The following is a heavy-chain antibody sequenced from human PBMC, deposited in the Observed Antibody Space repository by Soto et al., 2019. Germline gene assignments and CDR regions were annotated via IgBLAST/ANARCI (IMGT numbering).Heavy chain of an antibody. V-gene: IGHV3-48*03. J-gene: IGHJ5*02. Sequence: PGGSLRLSCAASGFTFSSYEMNWVRQAPGKGLEWVSYISSSGSTIYYADSVKGRFTISRDNAKNSLYLQMSSLRAEDTAVYYCARGGTSSSGWYWFAPWGQGTLVTVSS. CDR1: GFTFSSYE. CDR3: ARGGTSSSGWYWFAP. D-gene: IGHD6-19*01. CDR2: ISSSGSTI.